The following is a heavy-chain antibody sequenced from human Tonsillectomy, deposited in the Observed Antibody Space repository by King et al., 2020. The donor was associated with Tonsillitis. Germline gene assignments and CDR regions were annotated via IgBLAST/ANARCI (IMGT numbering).Heavy chain of an antibody. Sequence: VQLQESGPGLVKPSQTLSLTCAVSGGSISSGGYSWSWIRQPPGKGLEWIGYIYYSGSTYYNPSLKSRVTISVDTSKKQFSLKLSSVTAADTAVYYCARSVCSGGSCPRKNWFDPWGQGTLVTVSS. J-gene: IGHJ5*02. D-gene: IGHD2-15*01. CDR3: ARSVCSGGSCPRKNWFDP. V-gene: IGHV4-30-4*07. CDR2: IYYSGST. CDR1: GGSISSGGYS.